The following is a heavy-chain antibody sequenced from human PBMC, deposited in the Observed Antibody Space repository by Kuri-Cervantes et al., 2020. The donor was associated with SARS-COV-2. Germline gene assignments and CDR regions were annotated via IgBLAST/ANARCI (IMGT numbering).Heavy chain of an antibody. D-gene: IGHD6-13*01. CDR3: ARVRSWDEYFDY. CDR1: GFTFSSYA. J-gene: IGHJ4*02. Sequence: LSLTCAASGFTFSSYAMSWVRQAPGKGLEWVSAISGSGGSTYYADSVKGRFTISRDNSKNTLYLQMNSLRAEDTAVYYCARVRSWDEYFDYWGQGTLVTVSS. V-gene: IGHV3-23*01. CDR2: ISGSGGST.